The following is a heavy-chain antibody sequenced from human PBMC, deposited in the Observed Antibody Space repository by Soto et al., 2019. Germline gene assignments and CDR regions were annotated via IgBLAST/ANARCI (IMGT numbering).Heavy chain of an antibody. Sequence: EVQLLDSGGGLVQPGGSLRLSCAASGFTFSSYGMTWVRQAPGKGLEWVSFSSATGAGTYYADSVKGRLTISRDNSKNTLYLQMTSLRADDTAVYYCAKDRRAGVNYGCYSDFCSQGAVVIVTS. CDR3: AKDRRAGVNYGCYSDF. D-gene: IGHD2-21*02. CDR2: SSATGAGT. CDR1: GFTFSSYG. V-gene: IGHV3-23*01. J-gene: IGHJ4*02.